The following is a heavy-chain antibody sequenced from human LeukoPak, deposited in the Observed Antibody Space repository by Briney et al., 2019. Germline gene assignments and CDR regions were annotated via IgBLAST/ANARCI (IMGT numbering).Heavy chain of an antibody. J-gene: IGHJ5*02. D-gene: IGHD3-22*01. V-gene: IGHV4-59*12. CDR1: GDSFSSKY. CDR2: IYYSGRT. Sequence: SETLSLTCTVSGDSFSSKYWSWIRQPPGKGVEWGGSIYYSGRTYYNRFLKSRVTISVETSKNQFALKVRYVAAADTAVYYCARGRRKVTMIVPPTKGVWFDPWGQGTLVTVSS. CDR3: ARGRRKVTMIVPPTKGVWFDP.